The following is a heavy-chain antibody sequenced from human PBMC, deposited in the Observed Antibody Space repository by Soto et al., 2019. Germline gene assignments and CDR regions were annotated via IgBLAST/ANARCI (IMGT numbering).Heavy chain of an antibody. J-gene: IGHJ4*02. Sequence: SETLSLTCAVYGGSFSGYYWSWIRQPPGKGLEWIGEINHSGSTNYNPSLKSRVTISVDTSKNQFSLKLSSVTAADTAVYYCARGNLDIVVVPAASHRGSGSYYSFDYWGQGTLVTVSS. D-gene: IGHD2-2*01. CDR1: GGSFSGYY. V-gene: IGHV4-34*01. CDR2: INHSGST. CDR3: ARGNLDIVVVPAASHRGSGSYYSFDY.